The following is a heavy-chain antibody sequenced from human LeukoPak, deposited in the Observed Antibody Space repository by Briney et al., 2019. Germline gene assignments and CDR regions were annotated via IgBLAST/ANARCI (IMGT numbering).Heavy chain of an antibody. J-gene: IGHJ4*02. Sequence: SETLSLTCTVSSGSISSGSYYWSWIRQPAGKGLEWIGRIITSGGTNYNPSLKSRVTISVDTSKNQFSLKLNSVTAADAAVYYCAREESGYCDGGSCPYYFDYWGQGTLVTVSS. V-gene: IGHV4-61*02. CDR1: SGSISSGSYY. CDR3: AREESGYCDGGSCPYYFDY. D-gene: IGHD2-15*01. CDR2: IITSGGT.